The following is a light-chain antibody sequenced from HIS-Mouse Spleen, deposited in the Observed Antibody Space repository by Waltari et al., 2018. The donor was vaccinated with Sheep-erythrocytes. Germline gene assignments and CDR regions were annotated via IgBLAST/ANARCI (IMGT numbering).Light chain of an antibody. J-gene: IGLJ1*01. CDR3: CSYAGSYNHV. CDR2: DVS. CDR1: SSDVGGYNY. Sequence: QSALTQPRSVSGSPGQSVTISCTGTSSDVGGYNYVSWYQQHPGKAPKLMTYDVSKRPAGVHGRFSGSKSGNTASLTISGLQAEDEADYYCCSYAGSYNHVFATGTKVTVL. V-gene: IGLV2-11*01.